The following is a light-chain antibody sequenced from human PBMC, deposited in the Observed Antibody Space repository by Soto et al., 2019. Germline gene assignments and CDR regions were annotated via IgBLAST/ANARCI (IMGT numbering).Light chain of an antibody. CDR2: EVT. CDR3: GSYAGRSTFV. Sequence: QSVLTQPASVSGSPGQSITISCTGTNCDIGSYNLVSWYQQHPGKAPKLMIYEVTKWPSGVSNRFSGSKSGNTASLTISGLQAEDEADYYCGSYAGRSTFVFGGGTKLTVL. V-gene: IGLV2-23*02. CDR1: NCDIGSYNL. J-gene: IGLJ3*02.